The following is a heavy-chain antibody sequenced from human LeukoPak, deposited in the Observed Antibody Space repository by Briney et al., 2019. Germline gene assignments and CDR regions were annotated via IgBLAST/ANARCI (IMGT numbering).Heavy chain of an antibody. V-gene: IGHV3-74*01. CDR3: IRVPY. Sequence: PSGSLRLSCAVPGFPFSSFYMHSVRHARGKGLVLVSRISSDGSNTNYAASVKGQFTISRDNAKNTLYLQMNRLMSEGAGGYYCIRVPYWGQGALVTVSS. J-gene: IGHJ4*02. CDR1: GFPFSSFY. CDR2: ISSDGSNT.